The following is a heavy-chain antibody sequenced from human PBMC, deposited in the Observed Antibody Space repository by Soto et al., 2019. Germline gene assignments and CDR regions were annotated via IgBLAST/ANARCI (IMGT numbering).Heavy chain of an antibody. V-gene: IGHV4-34*01. D-gene: IGHD3-3*01. CDR3: ARGAPYDFWSGYYTDFREYYGMDV. Sequence: XATLALACAVYGGSFSGYYWSWIRQPPGKGLEWIGEINHSGSTNYNPSLKSRVTISVDTSKNQFSLKLSSVTAADTAVYYCARGAPYDFWSGYYTDFREYYGMDVWGQGTTVTVSS. CDR2: INHSGST. CDR1: GGSFSGYY. J-gene: IGHJ6*02.